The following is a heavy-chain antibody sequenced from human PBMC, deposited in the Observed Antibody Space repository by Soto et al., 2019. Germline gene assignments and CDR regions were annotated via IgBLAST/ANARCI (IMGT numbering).Heavy chain of an antibody. CDR1: GSTFTSYG. Sequence: ASVQVYCTTSGSTFTSYGISWVRQAPGQGLEWMGWISAYNGNTNYAQKLQGRVTMTTDTSTSTAYMELRSLRSDDTAVYYCARGWPVDAIRYDPWGQGTLVTVAS. CDR2: ISAYNGNT. CDR3: ARGWPVDAIRYDP. J-gene: IGHJ5*02. V-gene: IGHV1-18*01. D-gene: IGHD5-12*01.